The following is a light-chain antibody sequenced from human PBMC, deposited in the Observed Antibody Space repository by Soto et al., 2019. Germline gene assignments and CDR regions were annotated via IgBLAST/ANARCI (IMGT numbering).Light chain of an antibody. CDR2: LGS. Sequence: DLVLTQSPLSLPVTPGEPASISCKSSQSLLHSNGYNYLDWYLQKPGQSPHLLIYLGSNRASGVPDRFSGSGSDTNFTLKISRVEAEDLGIYYCMQGLRPPYTFGQGTKLEIK. CDR3: MQGLRPPYT. V-gene: IGKV2-28*01. CDR1: QSLLHSNGYNY. J-gene: IGKJ2*01.